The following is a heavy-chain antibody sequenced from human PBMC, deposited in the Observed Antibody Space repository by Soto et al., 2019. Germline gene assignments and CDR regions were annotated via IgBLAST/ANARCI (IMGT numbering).Heavy chain of an antibody. V-gene: IGHV1-46*01. Sequence: ASVKVSCKASGFSFSDYFMHWVRQAPGQGLEWMGIINPSGDSRNYAQKFQGRVTITRDTSTSTVYMDLSSLRYEDTAVYYCAREGYCSSTSCNNWFDPWGQGTLVTVSS. CDR1: GFSFSDYF. CDR3: AREGYCSSTSCNNWFDP. J-gene: IGHJ5*02. D-gene: IGHD2-2*01. CDR2: INPSGDSR.